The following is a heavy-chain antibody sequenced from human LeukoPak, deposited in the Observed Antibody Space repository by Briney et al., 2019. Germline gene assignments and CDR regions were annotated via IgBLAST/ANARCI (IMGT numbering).Heavy chain of an antibody. Sequence: GGSLRLSCAASGFTVSNNYMSWVRQVPGKGLEWVSVIYSGGSTFYADSVKGRFTISRDNSKNTLYLQMNSLRAEDTAVYYCAKDRVRYSSSWYRPLDYWGQGTLVTVSS. CDR2: IYSGGST. CDR3: AKDRVRYSSSWYRPLDY. CDR1: GFTVSNNY. J-gene: IGHJ4*02. D-gene: IGHD6-13*01. V-gene: IGHV3-66*01.